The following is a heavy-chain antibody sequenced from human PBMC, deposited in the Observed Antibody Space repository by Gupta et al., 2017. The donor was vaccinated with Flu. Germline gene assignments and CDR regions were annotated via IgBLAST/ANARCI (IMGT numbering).Heavy chain of an antibody. CDR1: GTTFDDHA. V-gene: IGHV3-9*01. D-gene: IGHD6-25*01. Sequence: EVQLVESGGGLVQPGRSLRLSCVVSGTTFDDHAMDWVRQGPGKGLEWGSGIFWRSGVTGYADSVKGRFTISRDNAKNSLYLQMNSLRAEDKALDVCTKDLTPGGADVWGQGTTVTVSS. CDR3: TKDLTPGGADV. J-gene: IGHJ6*02. CDR2: IFWRSGVT.